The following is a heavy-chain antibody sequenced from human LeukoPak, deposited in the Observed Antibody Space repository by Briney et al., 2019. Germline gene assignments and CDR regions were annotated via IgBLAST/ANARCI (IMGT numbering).Heavy chain of an antibody. J-gene: IGHJ4*02. V-gene: IGHV3-30*18. CDR3: AKDRYGGNSFLDY. Sequence: GRSLRLSCAASGFTFSSYGMHWVRQAPGKGLEWVAVISYDGSNKYYADSVKGRLTLSRDNSKNTLYLQMNSLRAEDTAVYYCAKDRYGGNSFLDYWGQGTLVTVSS. D-gene: IGHD4-23*01. CDR2: ISYDGSNK. CDR1: GFTFSSYG.